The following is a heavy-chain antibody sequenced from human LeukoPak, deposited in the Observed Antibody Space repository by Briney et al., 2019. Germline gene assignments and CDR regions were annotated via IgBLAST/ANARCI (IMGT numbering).Heavy chain of an antibody. D-gene: IGHD5-18*01. CDR3: ASHSGYSYGPPFDY. J-gene: IGHJ4*02. V-gene: IGHV1-69*01. CDR2: IIPIFGTA. Sequence: ASVNVSCKASGGTFSSYAISWVRQAPGQGLEWMGGIIPIFGTANYAQKFQGRVTITADESTSTAYMELSSLRSEDTAVYYCASHSGYSYGPPFDYWGQGTLVTVSS. CDR1: GGTFSSYA.